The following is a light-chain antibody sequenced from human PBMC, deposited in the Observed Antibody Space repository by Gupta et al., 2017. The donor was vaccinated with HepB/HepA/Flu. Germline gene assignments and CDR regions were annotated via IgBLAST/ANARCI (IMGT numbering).Light chain of an antibody. CDR2: GAS. CDR1: QSARSSH. CDR3: QHYDSLPVS. Sequence: ESVLTQSPGPLSLSPGERATLSCRASQSARSSHLAWYQQKPGQATRLLIYGASSRATGIPDRFSGSGSGTDFTLTSRRLKPEDLAVYYCQHYDSLPVSFGGGTKVEIK. V-gene: IGKV3-20*01. J-gene: IGKJ4*01.